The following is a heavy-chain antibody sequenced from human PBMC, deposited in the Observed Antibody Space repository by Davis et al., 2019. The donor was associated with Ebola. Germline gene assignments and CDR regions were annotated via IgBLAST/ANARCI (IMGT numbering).Heavy chain of an antibody. J-gene: IGHJ4*02. CDR2: IYYSGST. CDR3: ARGEGPTYFDY. V-gene: IGHV4-59*01. D-gene: IGHD3-16*01. Sequence: PSETLSLTCTVSGGSISSYYWSWIRQPPGKGLEWIGYIYYSGSTNYNPSLKSRVTISVDTSKNQFSLKLSSVTAADTAVYYCARGEGPTYFDYWGQGTLVTVSS. CDR1: GGSISSYY.